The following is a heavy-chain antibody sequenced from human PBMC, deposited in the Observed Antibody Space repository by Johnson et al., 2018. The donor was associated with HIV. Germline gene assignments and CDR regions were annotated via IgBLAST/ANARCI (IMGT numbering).Heavy chain of an antibody. V-gene: IGHV3-30-3*01. J-gene: IGHJ3*02. D-gene: IGHD3-22*01. CDR2: ISYDGSNK. CDR1: GFTFSSFA. CDR3: VRRFYDSSAFDI. Sequence: QVQLVESGGGLVQPGGSLRLSCAASGFTFSSFAMHWVRQAPGKGLEWMAFISYDGSNKYFTDSVRGRFTISRDNSKTTLFLQMNSLRAEDTAVYYCVRRFYDSSAFDIWGQGTLVTVSS.